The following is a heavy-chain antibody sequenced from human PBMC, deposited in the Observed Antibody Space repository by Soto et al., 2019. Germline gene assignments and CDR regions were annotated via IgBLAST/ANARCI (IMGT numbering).Heavy chain of an antibody. CDR3: ARDDVVIEKSYYYYGMDV. CDR1: GGTFSSYA. D-gene: IGHD3-22*01. CDR2: IIPIFGTA. J-gene: IGHJ6*02. V-gene: IGHV1-69*13. Sequence: SVKVSCKASGGTFSSYAISWVRQAPGQGLEWMGGIIPIFGTANYAQKFQGRVTITADESTSTAYMELSSLRSEDTAVYYCARDDVVIEKSYYYYGMDVWGQGTTVTVSS.